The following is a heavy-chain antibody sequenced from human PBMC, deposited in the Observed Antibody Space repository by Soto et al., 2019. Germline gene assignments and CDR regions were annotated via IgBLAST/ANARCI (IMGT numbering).Heavy chain of an antibody. CDR1: GFTVTDIY. J-gene: IGHJ3*02. CDR3: VREPRYCSGGSCSIMGDAFDI. Sequence: PGGSLRLSCVASGFTVTDIYMNWVRQAPGKGQEWVSVIYNEFTDYADSVRGRFSISTDSSKNALYLQMNSLRAEDSAVYYCVREPRYCSGGSCSIMGDAFDIWGQGTMVT. D-gene: IGHD2-15*01. V-gene: IGHV3-66*01. CDR2: IYNEFT.